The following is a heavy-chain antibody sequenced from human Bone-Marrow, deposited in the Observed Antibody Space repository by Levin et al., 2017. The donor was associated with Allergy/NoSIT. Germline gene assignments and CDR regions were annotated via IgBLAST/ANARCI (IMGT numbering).Heavy chain of an antibody. J-gene: IGHJ4*02. CDR2: ISSSSSYI. CDR3: ASDSAVITVGGVIVPVGFDY. Sequence: PGGSLRLSCAASGFTFSSYSMNWVRQAPGKGLEWVSPISSSSSYIYYADSVNGRFTISSDNAKNSLYLQMNSLRAEDTAVYCCASDSAVITVGGVIVPVGFDYWGQGTLVT. V-gene: IGHV3-21*01. D-gene: IGHD3-16*02. CDR1: GFTFSSYS.